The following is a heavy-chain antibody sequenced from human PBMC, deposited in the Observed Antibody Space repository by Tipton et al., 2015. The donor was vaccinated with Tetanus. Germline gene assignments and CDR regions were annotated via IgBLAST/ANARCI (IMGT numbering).Heavy chain of an antibody. Sequence: PGLVKPSETLSLTCTVSGGSMSGGTYYWGWIRQPPGKGLEWLGNIYYNGNAFYNSSLESRITISVDTSKNQFSLKLTSVTAADTAVYYCAMIADNWFDPWGQGTLVTVSS. D-gene: IGHD2-21*01. CDR3: AMIADNWFDP. V-gene: IGHV4-39*01. J-gene: IGHJ5*02. CDR1: GGSMSGGTYY. CDR2: IYYNGNA.